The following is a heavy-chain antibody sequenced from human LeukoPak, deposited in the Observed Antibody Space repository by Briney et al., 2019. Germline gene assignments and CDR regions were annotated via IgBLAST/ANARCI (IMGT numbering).Heavy chain of an antibody. V-gene: IGHV3-23*01. CDR2: ISGGGDFI. Sequence: GGSLRLSCAASGFTFSSYAVNWVRQAPGKRLEWVSAISGGGDFIYYAESVKGRFTISRDNSKSTGYLQMNSLRAEDTAVYYCAKVDGSSSSRARFAYWGPGTLVTVSS. D-gene: IGHD6-6*01. J-gene: IGHJ4*02. CDR3: AKVDGSSSSRARFAY. CDR1: GFTFSSYA.